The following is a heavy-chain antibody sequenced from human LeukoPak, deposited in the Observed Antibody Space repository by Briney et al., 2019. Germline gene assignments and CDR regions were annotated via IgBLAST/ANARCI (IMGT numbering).Heavy chain of an antibody. CDR2: ISYDGSNK. D-gene: IGHD1-1*01. Sequence: GGSLRLSCAASGFTFSSYAMHWVRQAPGKGLEWVAVISYDGSNKYYADSVKGRFTISRDNSKNTLYLQMNSLRAEDTAVYYCARESTGTTRNGMDVWGQGTTVTVSS. CDR3: ARESTGTTRNGMDV. CDR1: GFTFSSYA. V-gene: IGHV3-30-3*01. J-gene: IGHJ6*02.